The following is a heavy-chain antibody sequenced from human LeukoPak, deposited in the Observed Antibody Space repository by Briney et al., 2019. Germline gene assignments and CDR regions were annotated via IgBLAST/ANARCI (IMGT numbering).Heavy chain of an antibody. D-gene: IGHD4-11*01. CDR3: ARWGYYSNYDY. J-gene: IGHJ4*02. CDR2: ICSNGGCT. V-gene: IGHV3-64*01. Sequence: GGSLRLSCAASGFTFSTFPRPWVRKAQGKHLDYVSAICSNGGCTYYANSVKGRFTISRDNSKNTLYLQMGSLRAEDMAVYYCARWGYYSNYDYWGQGTLVTVSS. CDR1: GFTFSTFP.